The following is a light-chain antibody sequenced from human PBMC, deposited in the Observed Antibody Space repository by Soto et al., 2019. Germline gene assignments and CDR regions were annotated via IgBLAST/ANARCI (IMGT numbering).Light chain of an antibody. J-gene: IGKJ1*01. CDR3: HQYGISPPT. V-gene: IGKV3-20*01. CDR1: QSVSGSD. Sequence: EIVMTQSPATMSLSPGERATLSCSASQSVSGSDLAWYQQKPGQAPRLLISGVSNRATGTPDRFSGSGSGTDFTLTISSLEPEDFAVFYCHQYGISPPTFGPGTKVE. CDR2: GVS.